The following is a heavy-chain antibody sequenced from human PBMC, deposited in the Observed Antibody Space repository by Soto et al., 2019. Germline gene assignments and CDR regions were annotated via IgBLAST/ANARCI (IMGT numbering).Heavy chain of an antibody. CDR1: GGTFTNYA. CDR3: ARTTTAYNWFDL. J-gene: IGHJ5*02. D-gene: IGHD4-17*01. CDR2: IIPISGAV. Sequence: QVQLVQSGAEETTPGSSVTVSCKASGGTFTNYAINWVRQSPGQGLEWMGGIIPISGAVNYAQKVQGRVTYMADESTSTGYMALSGCKSENTAVYYCARTTTAYNWFDLWGQGTLVTVSS. V-gene: IGHV1-69*01.